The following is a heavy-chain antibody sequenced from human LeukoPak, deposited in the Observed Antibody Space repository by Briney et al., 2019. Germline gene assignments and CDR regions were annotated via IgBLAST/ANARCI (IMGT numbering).Heavy chain of an antibody. Sequence: GESLKISCQCSGSIFTSYWIGWVRQLPGKGLEWMGIIYPGDSDTRYSPSFQGQVTISADKSISTAYLQWSSLKASDTAMYYCARHLVNRVGATYYFDYWGQGTLVTVSS. CDR3: ARHLVNRVGATYYFDY. CDR2: IYPGDSDT. V-gene: IGHV5-51*01. J-gene: IGHJ4*02. CDR1: GSIFTSYW. D-gene: IGHD1-26*01.